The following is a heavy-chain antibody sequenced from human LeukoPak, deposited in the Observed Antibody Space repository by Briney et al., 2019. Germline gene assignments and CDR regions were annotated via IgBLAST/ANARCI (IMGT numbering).Heavy chain of an antibody. J-gene: IGHJ5*02. Sequence: SETLSLTCTVSGDTFSDYYWTWIRQPPGKGLEWIGSIYYSGSTNYNPSLKSRVTISVDTSKNQFSLKLSSVTAADTAVYYCARHRGYCSSTSCYRANWFDPWGQGTLVTVSS. CDR1: GDTFSDYY. V-gene: IGHV4-59*08. D-gene: IGHD2-2*02. CDR2: IYYSGST. CDR3: ARHRGYCSSTSCYRANWFDP.